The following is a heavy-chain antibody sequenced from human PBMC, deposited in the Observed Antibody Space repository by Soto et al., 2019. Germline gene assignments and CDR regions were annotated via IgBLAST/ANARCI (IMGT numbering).Heavy chain of an antibody. D-gene: IGHD5-18*01. V-gene: IGHV4-59*01. CDR2: IYYSGST. J-gene: IGHJ6*02. Sequence: SETLSLTCTVSGGSISSYYWSWILQPPGKGLEWIGYIYYSGSTNYNPSLKSRVTISVDTSENQFSLKLSSVTAADTAVYYCARVTGIQLWSYGMDVWGQRTTVTVSS. CDR1: GGSISSYY. CDR3: ARVTGIQLWSYGMDV.